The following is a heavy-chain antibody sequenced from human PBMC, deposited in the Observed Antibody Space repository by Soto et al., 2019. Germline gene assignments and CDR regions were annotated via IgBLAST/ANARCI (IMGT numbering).Heavy chain of an antibody. J-gene: IGHJ4*02. CDR1: GFTFSSYA. CDR2: ISGSGGST. V-gene: IGHV3-23*01. CDR3: AKGQPSPSSSWYYFDY. Sequence: GGSLRLSCAASGFTFSSYAMSWVRQAPGKGLEWVSAISGSGGSTYYADSVKGRFTISRDNSKNTLYLQMNSLRAEDTAVYYCAKGQPSPSSSWYYFDYWGQGTLVTVSS. D-gene: IGHD6-13*01.